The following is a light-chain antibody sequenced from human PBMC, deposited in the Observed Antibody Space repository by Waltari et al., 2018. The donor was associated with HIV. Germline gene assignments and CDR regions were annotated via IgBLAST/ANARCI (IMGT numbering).Light chain of an antibody. J-gene: IGKJ2*01. Sequence: DIVMKQSPDSLTVSLGGRATIDCHSSQSLLLSSTKKNYMAWYQQRPGQPPNLLIPCASAREMGVPDLSRRNASGTAFTLTFYNVRADDVATFYCQPYYTHPRTFGHGT. V-gene: IGKV4-1*01. CDR3: QPYYTHPRT. CDR2: CAS. CDR1: QSLLLSSTKKNY.